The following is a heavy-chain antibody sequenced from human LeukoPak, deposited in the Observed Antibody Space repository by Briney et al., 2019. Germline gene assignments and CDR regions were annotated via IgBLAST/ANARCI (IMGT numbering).Heavy chain of an antibody. CDR3: ARSTVTTRGWFDP. V-gene: IGHV4-59*01. D-gene: IGHD4-11*01. CDR2: IYYSGST. Sequence: SETLSLTSTVSGGSISSYSWSWIRQPPGKGLEWIGYIYYSGSTNYNPSLKSRVTISVDTSKNQFSLKLSSVTAADTAVYYCARSTVTTRGWFDPWGQGTLVTVSS. CDR1: GGSISSYS. J-gene: IGHJ5*02.